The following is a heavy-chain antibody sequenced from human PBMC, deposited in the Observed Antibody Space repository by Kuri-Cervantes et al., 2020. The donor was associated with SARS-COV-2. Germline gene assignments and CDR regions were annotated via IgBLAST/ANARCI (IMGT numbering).Heavy chain of an antibody. V-gene: IGHV4-4*07. J-gene: IGHJ4*02. D-gene: IGHD3-9*01. CDR2: IYTSGST. CDR3: ARHHSGGGFDWLLDY. Sequence: SETLSLTCTVSGGSISSYYWSWIRQPAGKGLEWIGRIYTSGSTNYNPSLKSRVTMSVDTSKNQFSLKLSSVTAADTAVYYCARHHSGGGFDWLLDYWGQGTLVTVSS. CDR1: GGSISSYY.